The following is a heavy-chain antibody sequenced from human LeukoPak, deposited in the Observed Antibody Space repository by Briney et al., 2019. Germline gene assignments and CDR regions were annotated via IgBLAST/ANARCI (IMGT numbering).Heavy chain of an antibody. D-gene: IGHD6-19*01. Sequence: ASVKVSCNASGYTFTDYYIHWVRQAPGQGLEWMGWINPNSGGTNYAQKFQGRVTMTRDTSISTAYMELSRLRSDDTAVYYCAAEGAVAEYYFDYWGQGTLVTVSS. CDR3: AAEGAVAEYYFDY. CDR2: INPNSGGT. CDR1: GYTFTDYY. J-gene: IGHJ4*02. V-gene: IGHV1-2*02.